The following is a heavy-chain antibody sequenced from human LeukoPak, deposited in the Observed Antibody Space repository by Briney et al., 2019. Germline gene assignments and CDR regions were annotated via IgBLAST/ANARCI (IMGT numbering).Heavy chain of an antibody. CDR2: ISSSSSTI. CDR1: GLTVSSYS. V-gene: IGHV3-48*02. J-gene: IGHJ5*02. D-gene: IGHD3-10*01. Sequence: GGSLRLSCVASGLTVSSYSMNWVRQAPGKGLEWVSYISSSSSTIYYADSVKGRFTISRDNAKNSLDLQMNSLRDEDTAVYYCARGYRLITMVRGVMPKRHLNWFDPWGQGTLVTVSS. CDR3: ARGYRLITMVRGVMPKRHLNWFDP.